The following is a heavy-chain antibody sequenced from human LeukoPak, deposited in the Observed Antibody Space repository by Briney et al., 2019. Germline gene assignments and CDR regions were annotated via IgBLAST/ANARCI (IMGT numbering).Heavy chain of an antibody. CDR2: ISAHGRET. Sequence: GGSLRLSCAASGFTFDNYAIHWVRQAPGKGLEWASLISAHGRETYYADSVKGRFTISRDNSKNSLYLQMHNLRTEDAALYYCVKDSGWQLLRVEYFQHWGQGTLVTVSS. V-gene: IGHV3-43*02. D-gene: IGHD2-15*01. CDR1: GFTFDNYA. CDR3: VKDSGWQLLRVEYFQH. J-gene: IGHJ1*01.